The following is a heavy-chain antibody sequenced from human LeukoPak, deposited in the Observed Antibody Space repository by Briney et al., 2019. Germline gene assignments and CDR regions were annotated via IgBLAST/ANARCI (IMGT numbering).Heavy chain of an antibody. V-gene: IGHV1-2*02. D-gene: IGHD3-3*01. CDR3: ARDRYQRHSITIFGGSPRGPTDTTFGMDV. CDR1: GYTFTGYY. J-gene: IGHJ6*02. CDR2: INPNSGGT. Sequence: ASVKVSCKASGYTFTGYYMHWVRQAPGQGLEWMGWINPNSGGTNYAQKFQGRVTITADKSTSTAYMELSSLRSEDTAVYYCARDRYQRHSITIFGGSPRGPTDTTFGMDVWGQGTTVTVSS.